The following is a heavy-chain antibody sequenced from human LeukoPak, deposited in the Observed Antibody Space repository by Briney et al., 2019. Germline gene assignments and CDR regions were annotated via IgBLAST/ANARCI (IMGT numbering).Heavy chain of an antibody. Sequence: SETLSLTCAVSGGSFSGYHWTWIRQSPGKGLEWIGDINPSGSTYYNPSLKSRLTISVDTSKNQFSLKLRSVTAADTAVYYCARGRHEITMIVVVMTSVSYYLDVWGKGTTVTVS. D-gene: IGHD3-22*01. CDR1: GGSFSGYH. CDR3: ARGRHEITMIVVVMTSVSYYLDV. J-gene: IGHJ6*03. CDR2: INPSGST. V-gene: IGHV4-34*01.